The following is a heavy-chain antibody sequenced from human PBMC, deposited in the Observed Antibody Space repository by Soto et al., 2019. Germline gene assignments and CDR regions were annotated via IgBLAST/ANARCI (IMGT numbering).Heavy chain of an antibody. Sequence: QSGGSLRLSCAASGFTFSSYAMHWVRQAPGKGLEWVAVISYDGSNKYYADSVKGRFTISRDNSKNTLYLQMNSLRAEDTAVYYCARAPGYSNYGENWFDPWGQGTLVTVSS. V-gene: IGHV3-30-3*01. CDR2: ISYDGSNK. J-gene: IGHJ5*02. CDR3: ARAPGYSNYGENWFDP. CDR1: GFTFSSYA. D-gene: IGHD4-4*01.